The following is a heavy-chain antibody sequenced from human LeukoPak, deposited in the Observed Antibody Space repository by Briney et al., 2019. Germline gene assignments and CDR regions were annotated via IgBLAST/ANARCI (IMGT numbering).Heavy chain of an antibody. J-gene: IGHJ4*02. Sequence: PSETLSLTCDVSGYSISRSYYWGWIRQPPGKGLEWIGSIHHSGSTYYNPSLKSRVTISVDTSKNQFSLKLSSVTAADTAVYYCARDSRASGIFDYWGQGTLVTVSS. CDR3: ARDSRASGIFDY. D-gene: IGHD1-26*01. CDR2: IHHSGST. V-gene: IGHV4-38-2*02. CDR1: GYSISRSYY.